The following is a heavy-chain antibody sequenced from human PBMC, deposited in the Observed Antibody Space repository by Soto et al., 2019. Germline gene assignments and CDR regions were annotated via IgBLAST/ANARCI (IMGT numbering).Heavy chain of an antibody. Sequence: ASVKVSCKASGYTFTSYYMHWVRQAPGQGLEWMGIINPGGCSTSYAQKFQGRVTMTRDTSTSTVYMELSSLRAEDTAVYYCASVFKGSTEVTPAPLDYWGQGTLVTVS. V-gene: IGHV1-46*01. D-gene: IGHD2-21*02. CDR1: GYTFTSYY. CDR2: INPGGCST. CDR3: ASVFKGSTEVTPAPLDY. J-gene: IGHJ4*02.